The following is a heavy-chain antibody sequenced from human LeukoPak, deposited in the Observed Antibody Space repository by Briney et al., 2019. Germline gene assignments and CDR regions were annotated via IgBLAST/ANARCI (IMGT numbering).Heavy chain of an antibody. J-gene: IGHJ4*02. CDR1: GFTFSSYG. D-gene: IGHD5-24*01. V-gene: IGHV3-33*01. CDR2: IWYDGSNK. CDR3: ATVPKMPTIWVYFDY. Sequence: PGRSLRLSCAASGFTFSSYGMHWVRQAPGKGLEWVAVIWYDGSNKYYADPVKGRFTISRDNSKNTLYLQMNSLRAEDTAVYYCATVPKMPTIWVYFDYWGQGTLVTVSS.